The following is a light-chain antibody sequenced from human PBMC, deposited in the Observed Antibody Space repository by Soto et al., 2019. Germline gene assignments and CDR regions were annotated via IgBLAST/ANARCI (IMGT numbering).Light chain of an antibody. CDR2: SNN. Sequence: QSVLTQPPSASGTPGQRVTISCSGSSSNIGSNTVNWYQQLPGTAPKLLIYSNNQRPSGVPDRFSGSKSGTSASLAISGLQSEDEADYYGAAWDDSLNGPSDVFGTGTKLTVL. J-gene: IGLJ1*01. V-gene: IGLV1-44*01. CDR3: AAWDDSLNGPSDV. CDR1: SSNIGSNT.